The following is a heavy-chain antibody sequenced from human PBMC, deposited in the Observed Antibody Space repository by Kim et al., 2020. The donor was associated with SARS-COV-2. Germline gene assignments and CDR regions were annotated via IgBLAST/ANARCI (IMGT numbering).Heavy chain of an antibody. CDR3: AKAVVRGGNYYYYGMDV. D-gene: IGHD3-10*01. CDR1: GFTFSTYG. V-gene: IGHV3-30*18. Sequence: GGSLRLSCAASGFTFSTYGMHWVRQAPGKGLEWVAVISYDGSSKDYGESVKGRFTISRDNPENTLYLQMNSLRPEDTAVYYCAKAVVRGGNYYYYGMDV. CDR2: ISYDGSSK. J-gene: IGHJ6*01.